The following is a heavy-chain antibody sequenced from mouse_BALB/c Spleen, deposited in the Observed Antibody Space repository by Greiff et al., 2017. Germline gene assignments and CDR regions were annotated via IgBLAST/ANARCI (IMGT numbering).Heavy chain of an antibody. V-gene: IGHV7-3*02. CDR2: IRNEANSYST. CDR1: GFTFTDYY. CDR3: ARAIPFYAMDY. Sequence: EVQLEESGGGLVQPGGSLRLSCATSGFTFTDYYMSWVRQPPGKELEWLGFIRNEANSYSTEYSASVKGRFTISRDNSQSVLYLQMNTLRAEDSATYDSARAIPFYAMDYWGQGTSVTVSS. J-gene: IGHJ4*01.